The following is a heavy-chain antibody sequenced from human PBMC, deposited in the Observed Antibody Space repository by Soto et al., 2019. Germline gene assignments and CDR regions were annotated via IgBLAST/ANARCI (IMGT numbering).Heavy chain of an antibody. CDR2: IYYSGST. CDR1: GGSISSGVYY. CDR3: ARGSNTYYDFWSGYAYYSGMHV. Sequence: SETLSLTXTVSGGSISSGVYYWSWIRQHPGKGLEWIGYIYYSGSTYYTPSLKSRVTISVDTSKNQFSLKLSSVTAADTAVYYCARGSNTYYDFWSGYAYYSGMHVWGQGPTGTV. J-gene: IGHJ6*02. V-gene: IGHV4-31*02. D-gene: IGHD3-3*01.